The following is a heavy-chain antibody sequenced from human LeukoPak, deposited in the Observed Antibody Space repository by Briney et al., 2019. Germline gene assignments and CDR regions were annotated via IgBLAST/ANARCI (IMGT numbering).Heavy chain of an antibody. Sequence: PGGSLRLSCAASGFFFSNYWMSWVRQAQGKGLEWVANINLDGNGRFYVDPVKGRFTISRDNNKKSVYLQMNSLRAEDTAVYYCARETSSAWYAVKWFDPWGQGTLVTVSS. CDR3: ARETSSAWYAVKWFDP. J-gene: IGHJ5*02. D-gene: IGHD6-19*01. V-gene: IGHV3-7*01. CDR1: GFFFSNYW. CDR2: INLDGNGR.